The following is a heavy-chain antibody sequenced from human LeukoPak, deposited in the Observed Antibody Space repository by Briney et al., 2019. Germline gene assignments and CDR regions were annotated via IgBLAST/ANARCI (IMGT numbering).Heavy chain of an antibody. J-gene: IGHJ6*03. CDR1: GYTFTDYY. V-gene: IGHV1-69-2*01. D-gene: IGHD2/OR15-2a*01. CDR2: VDPEDGET. CDR3: ATLNPDSTYYYYMDV. Sequence: ASVKVSCKVSGYTFTDYYMHWVQQAPEKGLEWMGLVDPEDGETIYAEKFQGRVTITADTSTDTAYMELSSLRSEDTAVYYCATLNPDSTYYYYMDVWGKGTTVTVSS.